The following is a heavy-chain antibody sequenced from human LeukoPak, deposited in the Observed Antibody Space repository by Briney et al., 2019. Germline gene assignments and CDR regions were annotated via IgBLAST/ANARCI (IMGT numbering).Heavy chain of an antibody. CDR1: GFTFSDYY. CDR2: ISGSGGST. Sequence: GGSLRLSCAASGFTFSDYYMTWIRQAPGKGLEWVSAISGSGGSTYYADSVKGRFTISRDNSKNTLYLQMNSLRAEDTAVYYCARDKIVGATKFDYWGQGTLVTVSS. V-gene: IGHV3-23*01. D-gene: IGHD1-26*01. J-gene: IGHJ4*02. CDR3: ARDKIVGATKFDY.